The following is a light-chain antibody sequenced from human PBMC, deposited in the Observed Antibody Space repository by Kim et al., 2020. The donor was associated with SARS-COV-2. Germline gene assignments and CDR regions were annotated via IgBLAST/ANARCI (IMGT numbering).Light chain of an antibody. J-gene: IGLJ2*01. CDR3: QVWGSSTRGVV. Sequence: SYELTQPLSVSVALGQTARITCGGNNIGSKNVHWYQQKPGQAPVLFIYRDSNRPSGIPERFSGSNSGNTATLTISRAQAGDEADYYCQVWGSSTRGVVFGGGTQLTVL. CDR2: RDS. CDR1: NIGSKN. V-gene: IGLV3-9*01.